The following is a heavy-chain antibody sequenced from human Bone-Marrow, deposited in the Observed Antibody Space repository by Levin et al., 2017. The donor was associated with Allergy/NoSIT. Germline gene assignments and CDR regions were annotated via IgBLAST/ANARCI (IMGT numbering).Heavy chain of an antibody. CDR1: GYTFTNYW. CDR3: ARALRDGSSSFDS. CDR2: VGPSDSYG. V-gene: IGHV5-10-1*01. Sequence: GESLKISCKGSGYTFTNYWITWVRQMPGKGLEWMERVGPSDSYGHYSSAFQGRVTFSADKSISTVYLQWNSLKASDNAMYYCARALRDGSSSFDSWGQGTLVSVSS. J-gene: IGHJ4*02. D-gene: IGHD2-2*01.